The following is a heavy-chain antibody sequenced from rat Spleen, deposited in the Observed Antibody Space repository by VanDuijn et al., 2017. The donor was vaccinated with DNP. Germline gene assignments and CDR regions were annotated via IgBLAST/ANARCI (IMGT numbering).Heavy chain of an antibody. D-gene: IGHD1-2*01. V-gene: IGHV2-4*01. CDR2: ISSGGST. J-gene: IGHJ4*01. Sequence: QVQLKESGPGLVQPSQTLTLSCDVSGFSLTNYGVPWVRQPPGKGLEWIAAISSGGSTYYNSPLKSRLSISRDTSKSQVFLQMNSLQTEDSAIYYCTRDYYRRYIYHWAMDAWGQGTSVTVSS. CDR3: TRDYYRRYIYHWAMDA. CDR1: GFSLTNYG.